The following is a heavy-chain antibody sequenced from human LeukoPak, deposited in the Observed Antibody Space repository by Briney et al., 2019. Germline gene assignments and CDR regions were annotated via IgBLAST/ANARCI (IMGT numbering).Heavy chain of an antibody. V-gene: IGHV1-46*01. J-gene: IGHJ5*02. Sequence: ASVKVSCKASGYTFTNYFMHWVRQAPGQGLEWMGIINPSGGSTTYAQKFQGRVTMTRDTSMSTVYMELSSLRSEDTAVYYCAREGRAAAGLYPWGQGTLVTVSS. CDR3: AREGRAAAGLYP. CDR2: INPSGGST. D-gene: IGHD6-13*01. CDR1: GYTFTNYF.